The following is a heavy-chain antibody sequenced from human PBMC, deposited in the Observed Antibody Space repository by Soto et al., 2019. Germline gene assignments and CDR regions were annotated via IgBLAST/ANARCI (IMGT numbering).Heavy chain of an antibody. CDR1: GYTLTELS. Sequence: ASVKVSCKVSGYTLTELSMHWVRQAPGKGLEWMGGFDPEDGETIYAQKFQGRVTMTEDTSTDTAYMELSSLRSEDTAVYYCANIYSGYDFGAFDLWGQGTMVTVSS. J-gene: IGHJ3*01. CDR3: ANIYSGYDFGAFDL. D-gene: IGHD5-12*01. CDR2: FDPEDGET. V-gene: IGHV1-24*01.